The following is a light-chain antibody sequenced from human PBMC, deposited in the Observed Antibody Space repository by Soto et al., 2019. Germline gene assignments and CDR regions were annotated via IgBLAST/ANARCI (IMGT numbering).Light chain of an antibody. Sequence: IVMHRCRATRPVTSGERGTLSCRASKSISRPLAWHQQKPGQAPRIRMYDASTRSTGIRASFSGSGSGTEFTLTISSLQSEDFAVYDCQQYHNWSITFGQGTLLEIK. V-gene: IGKV3-15*01. J-gene: IGKJ5*01. CDR1: KSISRP. CDR2: DAS. CDR3: QQYHNWSIT.